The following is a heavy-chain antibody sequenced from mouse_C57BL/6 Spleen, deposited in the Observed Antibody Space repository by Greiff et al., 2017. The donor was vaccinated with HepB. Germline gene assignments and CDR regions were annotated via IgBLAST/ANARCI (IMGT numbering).Heavy chain of an antibody. Sequence: QVQLQQPGAELVKPGASVKLSCKASGYTFTSYWMHWVKQRPGQGLEWIGMIHPNSGSTNYNEKFKSKATLTVDKSSSTAYMQLSSQTSEDSAVYYCARYYGNTFDYWGKGTTLTVSS. J-gene: IGHJ2*01. V-gene: IGHV1-64*01. CDR2: IHPNSGST. CDR3: ARYYGNTFDY. D-gene: IGHD2-1*01. CDR1: GYTFTSYW.